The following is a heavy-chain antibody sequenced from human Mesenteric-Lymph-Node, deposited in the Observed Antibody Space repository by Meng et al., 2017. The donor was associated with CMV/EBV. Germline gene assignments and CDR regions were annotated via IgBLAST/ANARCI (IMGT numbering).Heavy chain of an antibody. CDR3: ARHQRWLKSEGGFNY. Sequence: QSLLRMWGADPLTPPETLPLTCAVYGGSFRGSYGSWTRQPPGKGLEWIGEINHSGSTNYNPSLKSRVTISVDTSKNQFSLKLSSVTAADTAVYYCARHQRWLKSEGGFNYWGQGTLVTVSS. CDR2: INHSGST. D-gene: IGHD4-23*01. V-gene: IGHV4-34*01. CDR1: GGSFRGSY. J-gene: IGHJ4*02.